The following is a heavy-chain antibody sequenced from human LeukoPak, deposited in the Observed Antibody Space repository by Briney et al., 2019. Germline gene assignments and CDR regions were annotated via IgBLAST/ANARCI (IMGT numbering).Heavy chain of an antibody. J-gene: IGHJ4*02. CDR1: GFTFSSYG. D-gene: IGHD5-24*01. V-gene: IGHV3-30*18. CDR2: ISYDGSNK. Sequence: GGSLRLSCAASGFTFSSYGMHGVRQAPGKGLEWVADISYDGSNKYYADSVKGRFTISRDNSKNTLYLQMISLRAEDTAVYYCAKGKRWLQSYFDYWGQGTLVTVSS. CDR3: AKGKRWLQSYFDY.